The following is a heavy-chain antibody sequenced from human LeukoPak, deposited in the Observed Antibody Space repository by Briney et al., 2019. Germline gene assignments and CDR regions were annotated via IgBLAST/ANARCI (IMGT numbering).Heavy chain of an antibody. V-gene: IGHV1-2*02. CDR2: INPNSGGT. J-gene: IGHJ4*02. Sequence: ASVKVSCKASGYTFTGYYMHWVRQAPGQGLEWMGWINPNSGGTNDAQKYQGRVTMTRDTSISTAYMELSRLRSDDTAVYYCARGGYCSGGSCYFDYWGQGTLVTVSS. CDR3: ARGGYCSGGSCYFDY. CDR1: GYTFTGYY. D-gene: IGHD2-15*01.